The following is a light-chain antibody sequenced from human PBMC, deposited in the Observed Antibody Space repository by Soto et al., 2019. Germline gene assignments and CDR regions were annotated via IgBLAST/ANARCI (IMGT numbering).Light chain of an antibody. CDR2: CDS. V-gene: IGLV3-21*04. J-gene: IGLJ1*01. Sequence: SYELTQPPSVSVAPGKTARITCGGNNIGSKSVHWYQQKPGQAPVLVIYCDSDRPSGIPERFSGSNSGNTVTLTISRVEAGDEADYYCQVWDSSSDHLYVFGTGTKLTVL. CDR1: NIGSKS. CDR3: QVWDSSSDHLYV.